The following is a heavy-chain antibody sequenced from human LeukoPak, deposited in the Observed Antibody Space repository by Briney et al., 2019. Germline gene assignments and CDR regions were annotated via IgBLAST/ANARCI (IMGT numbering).Heavy chain of an antibody. D-gene: IGHD3-22*01. Sequence: PGRSLRLSCAASGFTFSSYAMHWVRQAPGKGLEWVAVISYDGSNKYYADSVKGRFTISRDNSKNTLYLQMNNLRAEDTAVYYCARGQHFRVYDSSDYHPSWGQGTLVTVSS. CDR3: ARGQHFRVYDSSDYHPS. CDR2: ISYDGSNK. J-gene: IGHJ5*02. V-gene: IGHV3-30*04. CDR1: GFTFSSYA.